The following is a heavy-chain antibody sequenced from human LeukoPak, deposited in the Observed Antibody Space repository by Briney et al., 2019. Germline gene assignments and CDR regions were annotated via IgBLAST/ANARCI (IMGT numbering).Heavy chain of an antibody. J-gene: IGHJ4*02. Sequence: GGSLRLSCAASGFTFSSYAMSWVRQAPGKGLEWVSAIRGSGGSTYYADSVKGRFTISRDNSKNTLYLQMNSLRAEDTAVYYCAKDSPMYYDFWSGYSSYYFDYWGQGTLVTVSS. V-gene: IGHV3-23*01. CDR2: IRGSGGST. CDR1: GFTFSSYA. D-gene: IGHD3-3*01. CDR3: AKDSPMYYDFWSGYSSYYFDY.